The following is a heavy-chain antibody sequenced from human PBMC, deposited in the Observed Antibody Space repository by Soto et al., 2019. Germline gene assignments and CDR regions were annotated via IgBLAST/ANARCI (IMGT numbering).Heavy chain of an antibody. D-gene: IGHD2-15*01. CDR2: ISHDGSNK. CDR1: GFTFSNYG. CDR3: AKDGAPRYCSGRSCHPAGAY. Sequence: GGSLRLSCAGSGFTFSNYGLHWVRQTPGKGLERVAFISHDGSNKYYADSVKGRFTISRDSSKSTLYLQMDSLRVEDTAVYYCAKDGAPRYCSGRSCHPAGAYWGQGTLVTVSS. J-gene: IGHJ4*02. V-gene: IGHV3-30*18.